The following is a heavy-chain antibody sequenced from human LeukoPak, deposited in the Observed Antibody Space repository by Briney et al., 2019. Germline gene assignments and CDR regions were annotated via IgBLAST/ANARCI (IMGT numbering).Heavy chain of an antibody. D-gene: IGHD3-3*01. CDR2: ISSSGSTI. CDR3: ARGSKDYDFWSKDDY. J-gene: IGHJ4*02. CDR1: GFTFSSYE. Sequence: GGSLRLSCAASGFTFSSYEINWVRQAPGKGLEWVSYISSSGSTIYYADSVKGRFTISRDNAKNSLYLQMNSLRAETTAVYYCARGSKDYDFWSKDDYWGQGTLVTVSS. V-gene: IGHV3-48*03.